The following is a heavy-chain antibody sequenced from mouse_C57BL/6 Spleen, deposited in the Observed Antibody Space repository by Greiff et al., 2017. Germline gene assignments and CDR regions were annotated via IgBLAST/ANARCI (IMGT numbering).Heavy chain of an antibody. CDR1: GYTFTDHT. Sequence: VKLVESAAELVKPGASVKISCKVSGYTFTDHTIHWMKQRPEQGLAWIGYIYPRDGSTKYNEKFKGTATLTADTSSSTAYMQLNSLTSEDSAVYFCAKGYGSSYRNYAMDYWGQGTSVTVSS. J-gene: IGHJ4*01. V-gene: IGHV1-78*01. CDR3: AKGYGSSYRNYAMDY. D-gene: IGHD1-1*01. CDR2: IYPRDGST.